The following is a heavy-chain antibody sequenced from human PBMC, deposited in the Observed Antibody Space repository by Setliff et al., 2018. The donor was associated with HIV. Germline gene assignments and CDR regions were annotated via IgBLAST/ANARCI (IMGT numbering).Heavy chain of an antibody. Sequence: SETLSLTCAVSTYSISSGYYWGWIRQPPGKGLEWIGSIYHSGSTYYNPSLKSRVTISIDKSKSHFSLKLSSVTAADTAVYYCARGQHSSTWGALFDYWGQGTLVTVSS. V-gene: IGHV4-38-2*01. CDR3: ARGQHSSTWGALFDY. D-gene: IGHD6-13*01. CDR1: TYSISSGYY. CDR2: IYHSGST. J-gene: IGHJ4*02.